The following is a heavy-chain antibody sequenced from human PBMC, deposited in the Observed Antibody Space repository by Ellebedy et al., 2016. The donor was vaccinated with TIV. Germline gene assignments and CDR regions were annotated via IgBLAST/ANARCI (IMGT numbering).Heavy chain of an antibody. D-gene: IGHD4-17*01. CDR1: GFTFSDYY. V-gene: IGHV3-11*01. Sequence: GGSLRLXXAASGFTFSDYYMSWIRQAPGKGLEWVSYISSSGSTIYYADSVKGRFTISRDNAKNSLYLQMNSLRAEDTAVYYCARDGHQIDYGDYGGFDYWGQGTLVTVSS. J-gene: IGHJ4*02. CDR3: ARDGHQIDYGDYGGFDY. CDR2: ISSSGSTI.